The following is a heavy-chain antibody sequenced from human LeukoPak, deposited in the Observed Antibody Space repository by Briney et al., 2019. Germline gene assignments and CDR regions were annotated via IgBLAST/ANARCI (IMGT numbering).Heavy chain of an antibody. CDR1: GSSFTSYW. Sequence: PGESLKISCKGSGSSFTSYWIGWVRQLPGKGLEWMGIIYPGDFDTRYSPSFEGQVTISADKSISTAYLQWTSLKASDSAMYYCARPRGAWYNAFDIWGQGTMVTVSS. CDR2: IYPGDFDT. J-gene: IGHJ3*02. V-gene: IGHV5-51*01. CDR3: ARPRGAWYNAFDI. D-gene: IGHD6-13*01.